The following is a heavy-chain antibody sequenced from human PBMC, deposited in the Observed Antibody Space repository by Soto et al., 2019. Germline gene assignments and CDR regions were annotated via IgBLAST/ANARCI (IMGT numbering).Heavy chain of an antibody. V-gene: IGHV3-74*01. D-gene: IGHD2-2*01. CDR1: GFTFSSYW. CDR3: SIEGDPYCSSTSCQRPFVS. J-gene: IGHJ4*02. CDR2: INSDGSST. Sequence: GGSLRLSCAASGFTFSSYWMHWVRQAPGKGLVWVSRINSDGSSTSYADSVKGRFTISRDNAKNMLYLQMNSLRAEDTAVYYCSIEGDPYCSSTSCQRPFVSWGQGTLVTVSS.